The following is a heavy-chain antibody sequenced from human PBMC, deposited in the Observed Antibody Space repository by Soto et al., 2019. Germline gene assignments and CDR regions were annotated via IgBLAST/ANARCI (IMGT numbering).Heavy chain of an antibody. CDR1: GGSFSVYY. CDR3: ARTQGVNYYYYYMDV. J-gene: IGHJ6*03. Sequence: SDTLSLTCAVYGGSFSVYYWSWIRQPPGKGLEWIGEINHSGSTNYNPSLKSRVTISVDTSKNQFSLKLSSETAADTAVYYCARTQGVNYYYYYMDVWGKGTTVS. D-gene: IGHD3-10*01. V-gene: IGHV4-34*01. CDR2: INHSGST.